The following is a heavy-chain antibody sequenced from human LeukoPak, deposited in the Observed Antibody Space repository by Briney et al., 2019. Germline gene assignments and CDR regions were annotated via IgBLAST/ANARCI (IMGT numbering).Heavy chain of an antibody. Sequence: GASVKVFCKASGYTFTSYAMNWVRQAPGQGLEWMGWINTNTGNPTYAQGFTGRFVFSLDTSVSTAYLQISSLKAEDTAVYYCAREAKAGYSGVWFDPWGQGTLVTVSS. CDR2: INTNTGNP. CDR3: AREAKAGYSGVWFDP. CDR1: GYTFTSYA. V-gene: IGHV7-4-1*02. J-gene: IGHJ5*02. D-gene: IGHD6-19*01.